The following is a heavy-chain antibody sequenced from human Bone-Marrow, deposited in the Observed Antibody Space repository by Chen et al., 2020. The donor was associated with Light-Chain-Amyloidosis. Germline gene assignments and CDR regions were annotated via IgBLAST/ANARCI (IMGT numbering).Heavy chain of an antibody. Sequence: PGESLXISCKGSGYTFPNYWIGWVRQMPGKGLGWMGVIYPDDSDARYSPSFGGQVTISADKSITTXXXQWRXXXXSXTAMYYCARRRDGYNFDYWGQGTLVTVSS. J-gene: IGHJ4*02. V-gene: IGHV5-51*01. CDR1: GYTFPNYW. CDR3: ARRRDGYNFDY. D-gene: IGHD5-12*01. CDR2: IYPDDSDA.